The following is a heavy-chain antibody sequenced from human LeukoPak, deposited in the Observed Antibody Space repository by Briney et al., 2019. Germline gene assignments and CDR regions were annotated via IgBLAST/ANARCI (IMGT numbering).Heavy chain of an antibody. CDR2: IIPIFGTA. CDR1: GGTFSSYA. J-gene: IGHJ5*02. V-gene: IGHV1-69*13. CDR3: ARVGDWAYCGGDCYRNWFDP. Sequence: GASVNVSCTASGGTFSSYAISWVRQAPGQGLEWMGGIIPIFGTANYAQKFQGRVTITADESTSTAYMELSSLRSEDTAVYYCARVGDWAYCGGDCYRNWFDPWGQGTLVTVSS. D-gene: IGHD2-21*02.